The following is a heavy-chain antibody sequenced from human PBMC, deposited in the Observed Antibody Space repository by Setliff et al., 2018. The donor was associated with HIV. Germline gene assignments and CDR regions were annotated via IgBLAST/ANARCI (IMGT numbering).Heavy chain of an antibody. D-gene: IGHD6-19*01. CDR2: IYYNGNT. Sequence: GSLRLSCAASGFTLTTYSMNWVRQAPGKGLEWIGSIYYNGNTYYNPSLKSRVTISLDTSRNQFSLKLSSVTAADTAVYYFARVGRQWLMRDYYYYLDVWGKGTTVTVSS. V-gene: IGHV4-38-2*01. CDR1: GFTLTTYS. CDR3: ARVGRQWLMRDYYYYLDV. J-gene: IGHJ6*03.